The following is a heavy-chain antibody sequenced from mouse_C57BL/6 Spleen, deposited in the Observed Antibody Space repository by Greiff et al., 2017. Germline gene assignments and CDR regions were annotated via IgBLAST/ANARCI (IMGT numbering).Heavy chain of an antibody. CDR3: AGDYYGSSDEAY. CDR1: GYSITSGYY. D-gene: IGHD1-1*01. CDR2: ISYDGSN. J-gene: IGHJ3*01. V-gene: IGHV3-6*01. Sequence: DVQLVESGPGLVKPSQSLSLTCSVTGYSITSGYYWNWIRQFPGNKLEWMGYISYDGSNNSNPSLKNRISITRDTSKNQFFLKLNSVTTEDTATYYCAGDYYGSSDEAYWGQGTLVTVSA.